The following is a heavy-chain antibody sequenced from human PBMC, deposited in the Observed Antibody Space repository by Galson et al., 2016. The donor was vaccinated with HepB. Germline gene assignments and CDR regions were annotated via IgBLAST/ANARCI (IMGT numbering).Heavy chain of an antibody. Sequence: SVKVSCKASGYIFTSYHMHWVRQAPGQRPEWMGILYGPSGDTSYAPKFQGRTTISRDTSTTTVYMELRTLTSDDTGVYFCARELPNGLRFDCWGQGSLVTVSS. V-gene: IGHV1-46*01. CDR3: ARELPNGLRFDC. J-gene: IGHJ4*02. CDR2: LYGPSGDT. CDR1: GYIFTSYH. D-gene: IGHD2-8*01.